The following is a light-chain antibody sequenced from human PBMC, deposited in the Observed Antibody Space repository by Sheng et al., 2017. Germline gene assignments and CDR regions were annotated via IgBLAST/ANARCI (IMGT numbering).Light chain of an antibody. CDR2: GAS. CDR3: QQYGSLVT. J-gene: IGKJ4*01. CDR1: QSISSTY. V-gene: IGKV3-20*01. Sequence: EIVLTQSPGTLSLSPGERATLSCWASQSISSTYLAWYRQKSGQAPRLLTYGASSRATGIPDRFSGSGSGTDFTLTISRLEPEDSAMYYCQQYGSLVTFGGGTKVEIK.